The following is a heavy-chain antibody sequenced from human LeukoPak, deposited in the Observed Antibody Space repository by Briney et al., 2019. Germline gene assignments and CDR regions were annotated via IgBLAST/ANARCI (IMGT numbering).Heavy chain of an antibody. J-gene: IGHJ4*02. D-gene: IGHD3-22*01. CDR1: GGTFSSYA. CDR3: ARGSSWYDSSGYYSYPIDY. CDR2: IIPIFGTA. V-gene: IGHV1-69*13. Sequence: GASVKVSCKASGGTFSSYAISWVRQAPGQGLEWMGGIIPIFGTANYAQKFQGRVTITADESTSTAYMELSSLRSEDTAVYYCARGSSWYDSSGYYSYPIDYWGQGTLVTVSS.